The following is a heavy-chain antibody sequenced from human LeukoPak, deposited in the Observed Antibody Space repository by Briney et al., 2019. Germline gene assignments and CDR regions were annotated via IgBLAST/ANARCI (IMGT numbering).Heavy chain of an antibody. J-gene: IGHJ4*02. D-gene: IGHD3-22*01. Sequence: SETLSRTCTVSGGSISSSSYYWGWIRQPPGKGLEWIGSIYYSGSTYYNPSLKSRVPISVDTSKNQFSLKLSSVTAADTAVYYCARRSYGDYYDSSGYYPLFDYWGQGTLVTVSS. CDR2: IYYSGST. V-gene: IGHV4-39*01. CDR3: ARRSYGDYYDSSGYYPLFDY. CDR1: GGSISSSSYY.